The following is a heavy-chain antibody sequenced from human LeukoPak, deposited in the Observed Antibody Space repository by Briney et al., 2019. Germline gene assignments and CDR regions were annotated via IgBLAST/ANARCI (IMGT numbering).Heavy chain of an antibody. Sequence: KPGGSLRLSCAASGFTFSDYSMNWIRQAPGKGLEWVSHISGSSNMIYYGESGRGRFTVSRDNAKNSVYLQINSLRAEDTGVYYCARDKAAIHNYMDVWGKGTTVTVSS. CDR3: ARDKAAIHNYMDV. J-gene: IGHJ6*03. CDR1: GFTFSDYS. V-gene: IGHV3-11*04. CDR2: ISGSSNMI. D-gene: IGHD6-13*01.